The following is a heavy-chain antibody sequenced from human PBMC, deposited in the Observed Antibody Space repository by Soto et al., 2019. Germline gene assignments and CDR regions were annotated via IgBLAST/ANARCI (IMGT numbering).Heavy chain of an antibody. V-gene: IGHV4-39*01. CDR1: GGSVSSSSYY. CDR3: ARHRGRVVGAKVDY. D-gene: IGHD1-26*01. CDR2: IYYSGST. Sequence: SETLSLTCTVSGGSVSSSSYYWGWIRQPPGKGLEWIGSIYYSGSTYYNPSLKSRVTISVDTSKNQFSLKLSSVTAADTAVYYCARHRGRVVGAKVDYWGQGTLVTVSS. J-gene: IGHJ4*02.